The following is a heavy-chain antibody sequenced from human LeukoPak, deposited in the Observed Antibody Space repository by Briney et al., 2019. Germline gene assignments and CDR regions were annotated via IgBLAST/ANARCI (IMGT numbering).Heavy chain of an antibody. J-gene: IGHJ4*02. D-gene: IGHD3-22*01. V-gene: IGHV3-23*01. CDR1: GFTFRSYG. CDR3: AKAPEYYYDSSGYYNY. CDR2: ISGSGGST. Sequence: GGSLRLSCAASGFTFRSYGMHWVRQAPGKGLEWVSAISGSGGSTYYADSVKGRFTISRDNSKNTLYLQMNSLRAEDTVVYYCAKAPEYYYDSSGYYNYWGQGTLVTVSS.